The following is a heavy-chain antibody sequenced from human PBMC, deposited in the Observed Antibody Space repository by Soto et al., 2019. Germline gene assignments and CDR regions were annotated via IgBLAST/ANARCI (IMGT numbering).Heavy chain of an antibody. J-gene: IGHJ4*02. Sequence: SETLSLTCTVSGSSISSSPYYWGWIRQPPGKGLEWIGSIYYSGSTYYNPSLKSRITISVDTSKNQFSLKLSSVTAADTAVYYCARNPAYPRAVDYWGQGTLVTVSS. CDR1: GSSISSSPYY. V-gene: IGHV4-39*01. D-gene: IGHD2-2*01. CDR3: ARNPAYPRAVDY. CDR2: IYYSGST.